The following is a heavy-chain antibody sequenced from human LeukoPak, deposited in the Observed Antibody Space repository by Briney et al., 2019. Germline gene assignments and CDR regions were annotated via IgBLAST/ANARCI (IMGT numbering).Heavy chain of an antibody. CDR2: IYDSGST. CDR3: ARLGFCSGGSCPYYLYYMDV. CDR1: GGSISSYY. J-gene: IGHJ6*03. V-gene: IGHV4-59*08. D-gene: IGHD2-15*01. Sequence: SETLSLTCTVSGGSISSYYWSWIRQPPGKGLEWIAYIYDSGSTNSNPPLKSRVTISAETSKNEFSLKLSSVTAADTAVYYCARLGFCSGGSCPYYLYYMDVWGKGTTVTVSS.